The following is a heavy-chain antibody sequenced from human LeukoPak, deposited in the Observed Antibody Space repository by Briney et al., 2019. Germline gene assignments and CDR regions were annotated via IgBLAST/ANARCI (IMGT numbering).Heavy chain of an antibody. CDR2: IIPILGIA. CDR1: GYTFTGYY. CDR3: ARDRLGYYYDSSGYYPFDY. V-gene: IGHV1-69*04. J-gene: IGHJ4*02. Sequence: ASVKVSCKASGYTFTGYYMHWVRQAPGQGLEWMGRIIPILGIANYAQKFQGRVTITADKSTSTAYMELSSLRSEDTAVYYCARDRLGYYYDSSGYYPFDYWGQGTLVTVSS. D-gene: IGHD3-22*01.